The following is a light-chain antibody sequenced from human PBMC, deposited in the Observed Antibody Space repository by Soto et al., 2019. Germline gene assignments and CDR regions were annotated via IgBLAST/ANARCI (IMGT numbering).Light chain of an antibody. J-gene: IGKJ5*01. Sequence: EVVLTQSPATLSLSPGERATLSCRASQRVSSNLAWYQQKPGQAPRLLIYEASNRATGIPAWFGGSGSGTDFTLTISSLDPEDFAVYYCQQRSNWPITFGQGTRLEMK. CDR3: QQRSNWPIT. V-gene: IGKV3-11*01. CDR1: QRVSSN. CDR2: EAS.